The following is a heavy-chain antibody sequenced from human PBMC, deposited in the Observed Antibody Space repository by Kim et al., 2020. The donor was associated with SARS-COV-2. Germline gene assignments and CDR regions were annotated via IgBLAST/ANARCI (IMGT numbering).Heavy chain of an antibody. V-gene: IGHV3-21*01. CDR2: ISSSSSYI. CDR3: ARGGTTRVDY. CDR1: GFTFSTYS. Sequence: LSLTCAASGFTFSTYSMNWVRQAPGKGLEWVSSISSSSSYIYYADSVKGRFTISRDNAKNSLYLQMNSLRAEDTAVYYCARGGTTRVDYWGQGTLVTVSS. J-gene: IGHJ4*02. D-gene: IGHD2-2*01.